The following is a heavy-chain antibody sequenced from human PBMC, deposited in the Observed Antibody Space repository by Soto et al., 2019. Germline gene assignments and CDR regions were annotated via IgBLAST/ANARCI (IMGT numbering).Heavy chain of an antibody. D-gene: IGHD1-26*01. CDR2: TRNKVDSYTT. J-gene: IGHJ4*02. CDR1: GFTFSDHY. Sequence: EVQLVESGGDLVQPGGSLRLSCAASGFTFSDHYMEWVRQAPGKGLEWVGRTRNKVDSYTTEYAASVRGRFTISRDDSKTSLYLQMNSLKTEDTALYYCATGTVGAMDYCGQGTLVTVSS. CDR3: ATGTVGAMDY. V-gene: IGHV3-72*01.